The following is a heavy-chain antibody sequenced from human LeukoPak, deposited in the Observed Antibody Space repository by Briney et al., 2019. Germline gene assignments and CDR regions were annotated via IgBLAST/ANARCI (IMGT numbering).Heavy chain of an antibody. J-gene: IGHJ4*02. CDR1: GYTFNGYY. D-gene: IGHD1-26*01. V-gene: IGHV1-2*02. CDR2: INPNSGGT. CDR3: ARVPALVGALDY. Sequence: ASVKVSCKASGYTFNGYYMHWVRQAPGQGLEWMGWINPNSGGTNYAQKFQGRVTMTRDTSISTAYMELSRLRSDDTAVYYCARVPALVGALDYWGQGTLVTVSS.